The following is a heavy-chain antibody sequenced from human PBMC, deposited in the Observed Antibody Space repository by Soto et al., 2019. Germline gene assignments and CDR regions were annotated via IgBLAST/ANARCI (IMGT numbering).Heavy chain of an antibody. CDR3: ARGSQVVAASHLGYSSGWYPKLFDY. D-gene: IGHD6-19*01. V-gene: IGHV4-34*01. CDR1: GGSFSGYY. J-gene: IGHJ4*02. Sequence: SETLSLTCAVYGGSFSGYYWSWIRQPPGKGLEWIGEINHSGSTNYNPSLKSRVTISVDTSKNQFSLKLSSVTAADTAVYYCARGSQVVAASHLGYSSGWYPKLFDYWGQGTLVTVSS. CDR2: INHSGST.